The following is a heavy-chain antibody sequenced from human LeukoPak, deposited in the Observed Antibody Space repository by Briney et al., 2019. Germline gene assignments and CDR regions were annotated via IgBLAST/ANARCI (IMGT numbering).Heavy chain of an antibody. CDR3: ARQYCSGGSCYSRGGEY. V-gene: IGHV4-39*01. J-gene: IGHJ4*02. Sequence: SETLCLTCTVSGGSISSSNYYWGWIRQPPGKGLEWIGSIYYSGSTYYNPSLKSRVTISVDTSKNQFSLKLSSVTAADTAVYYCARQYCSGGSCYSRGGEYWGQGTLVTVSS. D-gene: IGHD2-15*01. CDR1: GGSISSSNYY. CDR2: IYYSGST.